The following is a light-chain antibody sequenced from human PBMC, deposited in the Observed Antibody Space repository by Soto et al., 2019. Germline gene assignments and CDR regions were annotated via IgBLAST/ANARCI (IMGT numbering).Light chain of an antibody. V-gene: IGLV2-23*02. J-gene: IGLJ2*01. Sequence: QSVLTQPASVSGSPGQSITISCTGTSSDVGSYNLVSWYQQHPGKAPKLMIYEVSKRPSGVSNRFSGPKSGNTASLTISGLQAEDEADYYCCSYAGSSTFDVVFGGGTKLTVL. CDR3: CSYAGSSTFDVV. CDR1: SSDVGSYNL. CDR2: EVS.